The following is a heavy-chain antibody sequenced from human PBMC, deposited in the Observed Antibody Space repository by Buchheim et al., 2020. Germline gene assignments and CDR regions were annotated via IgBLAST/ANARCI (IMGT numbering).Heavy chain of an antibody. Sequence: HLVESGGDLVQPGGSLRLSCAASGFIFRNYTMTWVRQAPGKGLEWVASIKDDGSEKYYVDSVKGRFTISRDNAKDSLDLEMNSQCGAETAVYYCARVGRIAYFWGQGT. D-gene: IGHD2/OR15-2a*01. J-gene: IGHJ4*02. CDR2: IKDDGSEK. CDR1: GFIFRNYT. CDR3: ARVGRIAYF. V-gene: IGHV3-7*04.